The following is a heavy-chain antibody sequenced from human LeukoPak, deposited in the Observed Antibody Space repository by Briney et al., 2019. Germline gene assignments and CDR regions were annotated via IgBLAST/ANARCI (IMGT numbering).Heavy chain of an antibody. CDR3: ARSVAAVAGHEDY. Sequence: GGSLRLSCAASGFTFSSYSMNWVRQAPGRGLEWVSSISSGSSYIYYADSVKGRFTISRDNAKNSLYLQMNSLRAEDTAVYYCARSVAAVAGHEDYWGQGTLVTVSS. D-gene: IGHD6-19*01. J-gene: IGHJ4*02. CDR2: ISSGSSYI. V-gene: IGHV3-21*01. CDR1: GFTFSSYS.